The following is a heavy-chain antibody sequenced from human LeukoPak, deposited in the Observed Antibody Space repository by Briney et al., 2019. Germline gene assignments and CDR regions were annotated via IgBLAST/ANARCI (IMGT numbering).Heavy chain of an antibody. Sequence: PGRSLRLSCAASGFTFSSYGMHWVRQAPGKGLEWVAVISYDGSNKYYADSVKGRFTISRDNSKNTLYLQMNSLRAEDTAVYYCAKDPVENFDWFDGFDYWGQGTLVTVSS. CDR3: AKDPVENFDWFDGFDY. D-gene: IGHD3-9*01. J-gene: IGHJ4*02. V-gene: IGHV3-30*18. CDR1: GFTFSSYG. CDR2: ISYDGSNK.